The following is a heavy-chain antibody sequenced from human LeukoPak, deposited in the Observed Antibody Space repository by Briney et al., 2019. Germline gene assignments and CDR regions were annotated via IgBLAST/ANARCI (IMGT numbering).Heavy chain of an antibody. Sequence: GSLRLSCAASGFSLIAYSMNWVRQTPGKGLEWIGYIYYSRSTKYSPSLKSRVTISVDTSKNQFSLKLSSVTAADTAVYYCARAGVGIDYWGQGTLVTVSS. J-gene: IGHJ4*02. CDR1: GFSLIAYS. CDR3: ARAGVGIDY. V-gene: IGHV4-59*01. CDR2: IYYSRST. D-gene: IGHD7-27*01.